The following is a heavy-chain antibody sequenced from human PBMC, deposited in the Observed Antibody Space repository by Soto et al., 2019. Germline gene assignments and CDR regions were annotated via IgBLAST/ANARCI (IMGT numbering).Heavy chain of an antibody. V-gene: IGHV3-23*01. CDR1: GFIFRIYD. D-gene: IGHD1-7*01. J-gene: IGHJ4*02. Sequence: HPGGSLRLSCATSGFIFRIYDMSWVRQAPGKGLEWVSGISPTGGTRYYADSVKGRFTISRDSSGHTLFLTLNSLRVDDTAVYYCAKLAPELSTSPRYFDPWGQGALVTVSS. CDR2: ISPTGGTR. CDR3: AKLAPELSTSPRYFDP.